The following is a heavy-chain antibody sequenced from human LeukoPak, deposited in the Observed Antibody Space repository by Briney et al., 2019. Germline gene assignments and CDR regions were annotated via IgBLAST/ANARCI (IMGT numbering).Heavy chain of an antibody. CDR2: IYYSGST. J-gene: IGHJ4*02. CDR3: ARRGLIDY. Sequence: PSETLSLTCTVSGGSISGSFYYWGWIRQPPGKGLEWIGSIYYSGSTYYNPSLKGRVTISVDTSKNQFSLNLSSVTAADTAVYYCARRGLIDYWGQGTLVTVSS. CDR1: GGSISGSFYY. D-gene: IGHD3/OR15-3a*01. V-gene: IGHV4-39*01.